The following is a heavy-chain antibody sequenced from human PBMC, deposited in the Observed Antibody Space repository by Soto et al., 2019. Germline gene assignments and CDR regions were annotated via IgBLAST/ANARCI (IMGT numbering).Heavy chain of an antibody. CDR3: ARALLWFGERGDQGGYYGMDV. CDR1: GGSFSGYY. J-gene: IGHJ6*02. CDR2: INHSGST. V-gene: IGHV4-34*01. Sequence: SETLSLTCAVYGGSFSGYYWSWIRQPPGKGLEWIGEINHSGSTNYNPSLKSRVTISVDTSKNQFSLKLSSVTAADTAVYYCARALLWFGERGDQGGYYGMDVWGQGTTVTVSS. D-gene: IGHD3-10*01.